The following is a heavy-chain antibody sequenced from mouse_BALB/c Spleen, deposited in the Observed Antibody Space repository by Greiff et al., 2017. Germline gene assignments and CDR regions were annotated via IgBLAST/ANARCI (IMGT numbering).Heavy chain of an antibody. V-gene: IGHV14-4*02. J-gene: IGHJ4*01. CDR2: IDPENGDT. CDR1: GFNIKDYY. D-gene: IGHD2-3*01. Sequence: VQLQQSGAELVRSGASVKLSCTASGFNIKDYYMHWVKQRPEQGLEWIGWIDPENGDTEYAPKFQGKATMTADTSSNTAYLQLSSLTSEDTAVYSCLYDPYAMDYWGQGTSVTVSS. CDR3: LYDPYAMDY.